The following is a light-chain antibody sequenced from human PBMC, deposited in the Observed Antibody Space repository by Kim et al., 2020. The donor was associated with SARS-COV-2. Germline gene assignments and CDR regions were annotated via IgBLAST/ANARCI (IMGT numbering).Light chain of an antibody. CDR1: SRDVGGYNE. J-gene: IGLJ2*01. V-gene: IGLV2-8*01. CDR3: SSYAGSNNLV. CDR2: EVS. Sequence: GQSVTTACTGSSRDVGGYNEVSWYQQHPGKAPKLMIYEVSKRPSGVPDRFSGSKSGKTASLTVSGLQAEDEADYYCSSYAGSNNLVFGGGTKLTVL.